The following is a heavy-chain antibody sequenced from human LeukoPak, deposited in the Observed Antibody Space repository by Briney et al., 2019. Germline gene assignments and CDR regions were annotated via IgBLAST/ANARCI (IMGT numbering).Heavy chain of an antibody. Sequence: GGSLRLSCVASGFTFDDYAMHWVRQAPGKGLEWVSLISWDGGSTYYTDSVKGRFTISRDNSKNSLYLQMNSLRAEDTALYYCAKVRGYCSGGSCYSGFGYMDVWGKGTTVTVSS. D-gene: IGHD2-15*01. CDR3: AKVRGYCSGGSCYSGFGYMDV. CDR1: GFTFDDYA. CDR2: ISWDGGST. J-gene: IGHJ6*03. V-gene: IGHV3-43D*04.